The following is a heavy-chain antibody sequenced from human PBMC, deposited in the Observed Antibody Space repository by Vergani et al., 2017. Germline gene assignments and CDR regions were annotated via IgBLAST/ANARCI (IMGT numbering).Heavy chain of an antibody. CDR1: GGSINTGAYY. Sequence: QVQLQESGPRLVRPSQTLSLTCTVSGGSINTGAYYWSWIRQPAGKGLEWIGRVYTSGMTNYNPSLKSRVTILVDRSKSQLSLKLTSVTAGDTAVYFCARETPLRFLEWLSRGDYYMDVWGKGTTVTVSS. D-gene: IGHD3-3*01. CDR3: ARETPLRFLEWLSRGDYYMDV. V-gene: IGHV4-61*02. J-gene: IGHJ6*03. CDR2: VYTSGMT.